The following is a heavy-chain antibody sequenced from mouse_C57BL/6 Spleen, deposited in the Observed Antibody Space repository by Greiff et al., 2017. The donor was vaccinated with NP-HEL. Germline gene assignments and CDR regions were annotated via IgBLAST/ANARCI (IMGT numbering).Heavy chain of an antibody. D-gene: IGHD1-1*02. V-gene: IGHV1-55*01. CDR1: GYTFTSYW. Sequence: VKLQQPGAELVKPGASVKMSCKASGYTFTSYWITWVKQRPGQGLEWIGDIYPGSGSTNYNEKFKSKATLTVDTSSSTAYMQLSSLTSEDSAVYYCARGGSPHWYFDVWGTGTTVTVSS. CDR3: ARGGSPHWYFDV. J-gene: IGHJ1*03. CDR2: IYPGSGST.